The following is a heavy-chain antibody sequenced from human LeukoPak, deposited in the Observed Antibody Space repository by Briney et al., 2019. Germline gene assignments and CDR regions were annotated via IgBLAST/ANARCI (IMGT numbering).Heavy chain of an antibody. V-gene: IGHV4-59*01. CDR3: ARDTGHFDY. J-gene: IGHJ4*02. CDR2: IYYSGST. D-gene: IGHD7-27*01. CDR1: GGSISSYY. Sequence: SETLSLTCTVSGGSISSYYWSWIRQPPGKGLEWIGYIYYSGSTNYNPPLKSRVTISVDTSKNQFSLKLSSVTAADTAVYYCARDTGHFDYWGQGTLVTVSS.